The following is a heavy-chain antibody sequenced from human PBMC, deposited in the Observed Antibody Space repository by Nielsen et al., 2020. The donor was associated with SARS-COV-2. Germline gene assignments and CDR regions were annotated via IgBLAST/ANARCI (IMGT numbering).Heavy chain of an antibody. CDR1: GYTFTSYG. J-gene: IGHJ5*02. CDR2: ISAYNGNT. V-gene: IGHV1-18*01. Sequence: ASVKVSCKASGYTFTSYGISWVRQAPGQGLEWMGWISAYNGNTNYAQKLQGRVTMTTDTSTSTAYMELRSLRSEDTAVYYCARGGSSSWFGGWFDPWGQGTLVTVSS. CDR3: ARGGSSSWFGGWFDP. D-gene: IGHD6-13*01.